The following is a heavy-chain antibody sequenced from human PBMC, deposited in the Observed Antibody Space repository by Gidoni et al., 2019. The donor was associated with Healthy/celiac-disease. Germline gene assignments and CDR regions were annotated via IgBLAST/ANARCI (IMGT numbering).Heavy chain of an antibody. CDR2: IIPILGIA. CDR3: ARDEGIVGATAYY. J-gene: IGHJ4*02. V-gene: IGHV1-69*08. Sequence: QVQLVQSGAEVKKPGSSVKVSCKASGGTFSSYTISWVRQAPGQGLEWMGRIIPILGIANYAQKFQGRVTITADKSTSTAYMELSSLRSEDTAVYYCARDEGIVGATAYYWGQGTLVTVSS. D-gene: IGHD1-26*01. CDR1: GGTFSSYT.